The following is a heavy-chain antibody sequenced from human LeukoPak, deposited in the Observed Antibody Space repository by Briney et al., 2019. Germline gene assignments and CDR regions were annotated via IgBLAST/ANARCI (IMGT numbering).Heavy chain of an antibody. V-gene: IGHV3-23*01. CDR3: AKDLYTYGTTPLDY. J-gene: IGHJ4*02. D-gene: IGHD5-18*01. CDR2: ISSSGGST. CDR1: GFTFSSYA. Sequence: GGSLRLSCAASGFTFSSYAMSWVRQAAGKGREWVSSISSSGGSTYYADSVKGRFTISRDYSKNTLYLQMNSLRAEDTAVYYCAKDLYTYGTTPLDYWGQGTLVTVSS.